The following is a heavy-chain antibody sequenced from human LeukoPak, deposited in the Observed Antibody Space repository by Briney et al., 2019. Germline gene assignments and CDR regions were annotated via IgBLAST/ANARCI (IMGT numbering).Heavy chain of an antibody. J-gene: IGHJ4*02. D-gene: IGHD3-9*01. CDR1: GCTFTSYG. CDR2: INAGNGHT. CDR3: ARGPRVSRYFDWSFDY. Sequence: ASVKVSCKASGCTFTSYGISWVRQAPGQGLEWMGWINAGNGHTKYSQEFQGRVTITRDTSANTAYMELSSLRSEDMAVYYCARGPRVSRYFDWSFDYWGQGTLVTVSS. V-gene: IGHV1-3*03.